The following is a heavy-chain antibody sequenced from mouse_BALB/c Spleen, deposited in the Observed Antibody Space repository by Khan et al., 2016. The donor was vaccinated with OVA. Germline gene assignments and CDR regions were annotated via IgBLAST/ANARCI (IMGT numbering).Heavy chain of an antibody. CDR1: GFTFSTYG. J-gene: IGHJ2*01. CDR2: ISGDSSTA. D-gene: IGHD1-1*01. CDR3: TTSYFYGYYFDY. Sequence: EVELVESGGGLVQPGGSRKLSCAASGFTFSTYGMHWVRQAPEKGLEWVAYISGDSSTAYYADTVKGRFTISRDNPKNTLFLQMSSLMSEDSGRYYCTTSYFYGYYFDYWGPGTTLTVSS. V-gene: IGHV5-17*02.